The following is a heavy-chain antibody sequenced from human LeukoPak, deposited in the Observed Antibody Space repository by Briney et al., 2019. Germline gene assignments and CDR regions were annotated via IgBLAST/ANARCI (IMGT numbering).Heavy chain of an antibody. CDR3: ARVSGYDFYYYYYYMDV. Sequence: GASVKVSCKASGYTFTTYNINWVRQATGQGLEWMGWMNPNSGNTGYAQKFQGRVTMTRNTSISTAYMELSSLRSEDTAVYYCARVSGYDFYYYYYYMDVWGKGTTVTISS. J-gene: IGHJ6*03. CDR2: MNPNSGNT. CDR1: GYTFTTYN. V-gene: IGHV1-8*02. D-gene: IGHD5-12*01.